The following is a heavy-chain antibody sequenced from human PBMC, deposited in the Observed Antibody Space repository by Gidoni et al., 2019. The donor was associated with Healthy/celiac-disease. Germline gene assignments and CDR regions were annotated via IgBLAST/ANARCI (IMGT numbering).Heavy chain of an antibody. V-gene: IGHV3-23*01. CDR3: AKASSALTLFDP. CDR1: GFTFSSDA. CDR2: ISGSGGST. J-gene: IGHJ5*02. Sequence: EVQLLESGRGLVQPGGSLRLSCAASGFTFSSDAMGWVRQAPGKGLEWVSAISGSGGSTYYADSVKGRFTISRDNSKNTLYLQMNSLRAEDTAVYYCAKASSALTLFDPWGQGTLVTVSS. D-gene: IGHD7-27*01.